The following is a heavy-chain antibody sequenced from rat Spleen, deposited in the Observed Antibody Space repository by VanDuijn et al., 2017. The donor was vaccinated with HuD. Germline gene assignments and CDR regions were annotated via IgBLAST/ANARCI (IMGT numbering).Heavy chain of an antibody. D-gene: IGHD1-11*01. V-gene: IGHV5-31*01. J-gene: IGHJ2*01. CDR2: ITNTGGST. CDR1: GFTFNNYW. CDR3: TSYGGYAHY. Sequence: EVQLMESGRGLVQPGRSLKLSCVASGFTFNNYWMTWIRQAPGKGLEWVASITNTGGSTYFPDSVKGRFTISRDNAKNTLYLQMNSLRSEDTATYYCTSYGGYAHYWGQGVMVTVSS.